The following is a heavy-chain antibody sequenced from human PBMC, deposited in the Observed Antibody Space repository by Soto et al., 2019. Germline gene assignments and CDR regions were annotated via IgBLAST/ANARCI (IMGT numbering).Heavy chain of an antibody. V-gene: IGHV1-69*01. CDR2: IIPIFGTA. D-gene: IGHD6-13*01. CDR1: GGTFSSYA. J-gene: IGHJ4*02. CDR3: ARTPGIAAAGTEWFDY. Sequence: QVHLLQSGAEVKKPGSSVKVSCKASGGTFSSYAISWVRQAPAQELEWMGGIIPIFGTANYAQKFQGRVTITADESTSTAYMELSSLRSEDTAVYYCARTPGIAAAGTEWFDYWGQGTLVTVSS.